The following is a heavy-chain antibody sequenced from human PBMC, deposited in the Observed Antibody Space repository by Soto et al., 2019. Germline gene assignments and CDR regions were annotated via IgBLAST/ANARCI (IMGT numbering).Heavy chain of an antibody. V-gene: IGHV1-18*01. Sequence: QVQLVQSGAEVKKPGASVKVSCKASGYTFTRNGISWVRQAPGQGLEWMGWISAYNGNTKYAQKLQGRVTMTTDTSTSTAYMELRSLRSDDPAVYYCARPTGYGDHYYFDYWGQGTLVTVSS. D-gene: IGHD4-17*01. J-gene: IGHJ4*02. CDR3: ARPTGYGDHYYFDY. CDR2: ISAYNGNT. CDR1: GYTFTRNG.